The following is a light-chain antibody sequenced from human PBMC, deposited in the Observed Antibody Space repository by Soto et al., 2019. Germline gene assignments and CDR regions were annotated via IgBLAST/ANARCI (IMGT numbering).Light chain of an antibody. CDR1: QSVSSN. CDR3: QQYSNWPSWT. CDR2: GAS. Sequence: EILMTQSPATLSVSPGERATVSCRASQSVSSNLAWYQQKPGQAPRLLIYGASTRATGIPARFSGSGSGTEFTLTISSLQSEDFAVYYCQQYSNWPSWTFGQGTQ. J-gene: IGKJ1*01. V-gene: IGKV3-15*01.